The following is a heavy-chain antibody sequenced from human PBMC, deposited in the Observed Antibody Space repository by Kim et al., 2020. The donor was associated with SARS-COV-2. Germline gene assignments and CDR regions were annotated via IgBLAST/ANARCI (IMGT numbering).Heavy chain of an antibody. CDR1: GFTVSSNY. Sequence: GGSLRHSCAVSGFTVSSNYMSWVRQAPGKGLEWVSVIYSGGNTYYADSVKGRFTISRDNTKNTLYLQMNGLRADDTAVYYCARGGGSWYASWFDPWGQGTLVTVSS. D-gene: IGHD6-13*01. CDR2: IYSGGNT. V-gene: IGHV3-53*01. CDR3: ARGGGSWYASWFDP. J-gene: IGHJ5*02.